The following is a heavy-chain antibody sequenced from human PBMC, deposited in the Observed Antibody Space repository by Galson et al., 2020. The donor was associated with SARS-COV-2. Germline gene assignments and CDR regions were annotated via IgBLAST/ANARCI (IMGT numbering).Heavy chain of an antibody. Sequence: GGSLRLSCTASGFTFGDYAMSWVRQAPGKGLEWVGFIRSKAYGGTTEYAASVKGRFTISRDDSKSIAYLQMNSLKTEDTAVYYCTRVSITMICRELDYWGQGTLVTVSS. D-gene: IGHD3-22*01. V-gene: IGHV3-49*04. CDR3: TRVSITMICRELDY. CDR2: IRSKAYGGTT. J-gene: IGHJ4*02. CDR1: GFTFGDYA.